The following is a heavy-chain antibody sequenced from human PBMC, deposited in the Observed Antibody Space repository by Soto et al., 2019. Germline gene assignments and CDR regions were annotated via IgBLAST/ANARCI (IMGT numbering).Heavy chain of an antibody. CDR2: IYYSGST. D-gene: IGHD3-3*01. Sequence: SETLSLTCTVSGGSVSSGSYYWSWIRQPPGKGLEWIGYIYYSGSTNYNPSLKSRVTISVDTSKNQFSLKLSSVTAADTAVYYCARSVTIFGVVTPVGNWFDPWGQGTLVTVSS. CDR1: GGSVSSGSYY. V-gene: IGHV4-61*01. J-gene: IGHJ5*02. CDR3: ARSVTIFGVVTPVGNWFDP.